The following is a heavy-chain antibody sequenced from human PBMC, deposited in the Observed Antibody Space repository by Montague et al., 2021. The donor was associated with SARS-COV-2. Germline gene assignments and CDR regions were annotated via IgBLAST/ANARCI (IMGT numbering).Heavy chain of an antibody. CDR2: TYYRSKWYY. J-gene: IGHJ4*02. Sequence: CAISGDSVSSNSAAWNWIRQSPSRGLEWLGRTYYRSKWYYEYAVXLKSRITINPDTSKNQFSPQVKSMTPEDTAVYYCALAVAGRGGYDYWGQGTLVTVSS. CDR1: GDSVSSNSAA. CDR3: ALAVAGRGGYDY. V-gene: IGHV6-1*01. D-gene: IGHD6-19*01.